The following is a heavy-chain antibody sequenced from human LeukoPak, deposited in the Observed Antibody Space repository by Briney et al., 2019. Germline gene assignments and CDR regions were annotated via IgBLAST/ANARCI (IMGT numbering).Heavy chain of an antibody. Sequence: SETLSLTCTVSGGSISSGSYYWSWIRQPAGKGLEWIGRIYTSGSTNYNPSLKSRVTISVDTSKNQFSLKLSSVTAADTAVYYCARESSGWPNWFDPWGQGTLVTVSS. CDR1: GGSISSGSYY. D-gene: IGHD6-19*01. CDR3: ARESSGWPNWFDP. CDR2: IYTSGST. V-gene: IGHV4-61*02. J-gene: IGHJ5*02.